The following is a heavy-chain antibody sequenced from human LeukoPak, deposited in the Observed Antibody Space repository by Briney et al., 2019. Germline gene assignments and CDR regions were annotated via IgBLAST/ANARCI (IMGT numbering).Heavy chain of an antibody. CDR3: ERSLEVGDSSGRRYYFDY. CDR2: IYPGDSDT. CDR1: GYGFSGYW. Sequence: GESLKISCKGSGYGFSGYWIGWVRQMPGKGLEWMGIIYPGDSDTTYSPSFQGQVTISADKSISTAYLQWSSLKASDTAMYYCERSLEVGDSSGRRYYFDYWGQGTLVTVSS. J-gene: IGHJ4*02. D-gene: IGHD3-22*01. V-gene: IGHV5-51*01.